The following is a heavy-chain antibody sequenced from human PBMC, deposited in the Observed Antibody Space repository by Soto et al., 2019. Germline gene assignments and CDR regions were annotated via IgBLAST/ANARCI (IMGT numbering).Heavy chain of an antibody. CDR2: IYSFGST. J-gene: IGHJ4*02. Sequence: PSETLSLTCTVSGGSVSPYYWSWIRQPPGKGLEWIGYIYSFGSTNYNASLESRVSMSVDTSKSHLSLKLSSVTAADTAVYYCAGQSYESPAYSSAYWGQGPLVTLSS. CDR1: GGSVSPYY. CDR3: AGQSYESPAYSSAY. D-gene: IGHD3-22*01. V-gene: IGHV4-59*08.